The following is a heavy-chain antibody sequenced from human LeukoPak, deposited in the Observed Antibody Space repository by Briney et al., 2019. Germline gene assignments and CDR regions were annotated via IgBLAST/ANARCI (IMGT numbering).Heavy chain of an antibody. D-gene: IGHD5-18*01. V-gene: IGHV3-20*04. CDR3: ARDRGGYSYGPNWFDP. CDR1: GFTFDDYG. Sequence: PGGSLRLSCAASGFTFDDYGMSWVRQAPGKGLEWVSGINWNGGSTGYADSVKGRFTISRDNAKNSLYLQMNSLRAEDTALYYCARDRGGYSYGPNWFDPWGQGTLVTVSS. CDR2: INWNGGST. J-gene: IGHJ5*02.